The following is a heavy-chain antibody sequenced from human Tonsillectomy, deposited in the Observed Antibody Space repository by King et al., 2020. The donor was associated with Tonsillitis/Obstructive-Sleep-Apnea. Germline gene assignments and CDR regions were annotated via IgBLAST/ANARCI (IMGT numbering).Heavy chain of an antibody. CDR2: HGSGSST. J-gene: IGHJ4*02. V-gene: IGHV3-23*04. CDR1: GFSFGGFA. CDR3: FVYGWGSYSGRNY. D-gene: IGHD3-10*01. Sequence: VQLVESGGGLVQPGGSQRLSCSASGFSFGGFAMSWVRQAPGKGLEWVSAHGSGSSTYYADSVKGRFTISKDNSKNTLFLQMNSLRAEDTALYFCFVYGWGSYSGRNYWGQGTLVTVSS.